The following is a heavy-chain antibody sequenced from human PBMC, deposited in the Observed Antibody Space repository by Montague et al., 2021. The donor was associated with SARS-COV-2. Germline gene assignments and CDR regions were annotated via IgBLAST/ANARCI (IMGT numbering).Heavy chain of an antibody. CDR2: IYWDGDQ. V-gene: IGHV2-5*02. D-gene: IGHD3-3*01. Sequence: PALVKPTQTLTLTCVFSGFSLNTDGVGVAWIRRPPGKALEWLALIYWDGDQRYSPSPKTRVTITKDTSRNRVVLTMTNLDPVDTATYYCARRYDFYRAEAFDVWGQGTMVTVSS. J-gene: IGHJ3*01. CDR3: ARRYDFYRAEAFDV. CDR1: GFSLNTDGVG.